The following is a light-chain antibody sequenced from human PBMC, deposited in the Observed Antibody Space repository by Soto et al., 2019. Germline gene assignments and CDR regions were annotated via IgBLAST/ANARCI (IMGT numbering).Light chain of an antibody. CDR3: TYKQGAFLA. CDR1: SSDVGGYNY. Sequence: QSALTQPASVSGSPGQSITISCTGTSSDVGGYNYVSWYQQHPGKAPKLMIYDVSDRPSGVSNRFSGSKSGNTASLTISGLQLKAEVNYSATYKQGAFLAFGTGTK. CDR2: DVS. J-gene: IGLJ1*01. V-gene: IGLV2-14*01.